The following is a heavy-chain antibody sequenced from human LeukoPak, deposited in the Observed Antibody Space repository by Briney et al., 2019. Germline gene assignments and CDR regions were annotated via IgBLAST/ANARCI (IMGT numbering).Heavy chain of an antibody. CDR3: ARERPGGKDGDCVDY. V-gene: IGHV3-21*01. Sequence: PGGSLRLSCAASGFTFSSYSMNWVRQAPGKGLEWVSSISSSSSYIYYADSVKGRFTISRDNAKNSLYLQMNSLRVEDTAVYHCARERPGGKDGDCVDYWGQGTLVTVSS. CDR2: ISSSSSYI. CDR1: GFTFSSYS. J-gene: IGHJ4*02. D-gene: IGHD2-21*02.